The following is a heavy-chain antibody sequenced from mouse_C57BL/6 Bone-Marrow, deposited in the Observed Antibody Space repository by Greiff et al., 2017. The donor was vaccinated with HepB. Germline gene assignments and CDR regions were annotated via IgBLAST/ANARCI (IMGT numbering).Heavy chain of an antibody. CDR2: ISYDGSN. J-gene: IGHJ4*01. V-gene: IGHV3-6*01. D-gene: IGHD1-1*01. CDR3: ARGVLRYNYAMDY. Sequence: EVKLMESGPGLVKPSQSLSLTCSVTGYSITSGYYWNWIRQFPGNKLEWMGYISYDGSNNYNPSLKNRISITRDTSKNQFFLKLNSVTTEDTATYYCARGVLRYNYAMDYWGQGTSVTVSS. CDR1: GYSITSGYY.